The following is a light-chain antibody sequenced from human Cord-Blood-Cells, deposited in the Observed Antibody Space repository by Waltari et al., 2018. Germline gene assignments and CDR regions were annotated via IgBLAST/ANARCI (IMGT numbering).Light chain of an antibody. CDR1: QSISSY. J-gene: IGKJ2*03. Sequence: IQTTQSPSSLSASVGDRVHITCRASQSISSYLNWYQQKPGKAPKLLIYAASSLQSGVPSRFSGSGSGTDFTLTISSLQPEDFATYYCQQSYSTPYSFGQGTKLEIK. CDR3: QQSYSTPYS. CDR2: AAS. V-gene: IGKV1-39*01.